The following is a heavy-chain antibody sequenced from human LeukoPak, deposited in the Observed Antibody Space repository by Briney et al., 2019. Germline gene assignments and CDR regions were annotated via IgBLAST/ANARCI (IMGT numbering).Heavy chain of an antibody. CDR1: GFTFSSYA. J-gene: IGHJ4*02. CDR3: AQSSTSLNFDY. CDR2: ISYDGSNK. Sequence: GGSLRLSCAASGFTFSSYAMHWVRQAPGKGLEWVAVISYDGSNKYYADSVKGRFTISRDNSKNTLYPQMNSLRAEDTAVYYCAQSSTSLNFDYWGRGTLVTVSS. V-gene: IGHV3-30-3*01. D-gene: IGHD2-2*01.